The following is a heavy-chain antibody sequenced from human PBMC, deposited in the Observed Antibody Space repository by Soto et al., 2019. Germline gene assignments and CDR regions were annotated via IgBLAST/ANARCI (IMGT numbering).Heavy chain of an antibody. V-gene: IGHV5-10-1*01. CDR1: GYSFTSYW. J-gene: IGHJ6*02. D-gene: IGHD3-9*01. Sequence: GESLKISCKGSGYSFTSYWISWVRQMPGKGLEWMGRIDPSDSYTNYSPSFQGHVTISADKSISTAYLQWSSLKASDTAMYYCARLTYYDILTGSEPYGMDVWGQGTTVTVSS. CDR3: ARLTYYDILTGSEPYGMDV. CDR2: IDPSDSYT.